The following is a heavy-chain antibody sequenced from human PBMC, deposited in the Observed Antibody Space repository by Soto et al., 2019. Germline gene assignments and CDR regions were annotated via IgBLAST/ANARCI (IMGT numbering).Heavy chain of an antibody. CDR1: GYTFTNHG. Sequence: QVQMKQSGGEVKKPGASVKVSCKTSGYTFTNHGVNWVRQAPGQGLEWLGYISGYNGDTDYDQKFQDRITMSIDKTTNTVVMELRNLRSDDSAVYYCARDVEYSTSLCEHWGQGNPVIVS. CDR2: ISGYNGDT. J-gene: IGHJ4*02. D-gene: IGHD4-4*01. CDR3: ARDVEYSTSLCEH. V-gene: IGHV1-18*04.